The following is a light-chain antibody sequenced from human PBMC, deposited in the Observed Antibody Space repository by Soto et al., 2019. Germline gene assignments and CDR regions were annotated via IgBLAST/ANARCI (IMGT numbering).Light chain of an antibody. CDR1: SRVGIN. Sequence: QSPTTLSVSPGERATLSCQAISRVGINLAWYQQKPGQAPRLLIYGASTRATGIPARFSGSGSGTEFTLTISSRQSEDFAVFHCQHYNSWPRPWTFGQGTKVDI. J-gene: IGKJ1*01. V-gene: IGKV3-15*01. CDR2: GAS. CDR3: QHYNSWPRPWT.